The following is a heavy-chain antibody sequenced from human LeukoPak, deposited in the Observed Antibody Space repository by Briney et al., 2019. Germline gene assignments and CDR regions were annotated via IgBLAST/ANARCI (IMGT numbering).Heavy chain of an antibody. D-gene: IGHD6-19*01. Sequence: SVKVSCKASGGTFSSYAISWVRQAPGQGLEWMGGIIPIFGTANYAQKFQGRVTITADESTSTAYMELSSLRSEDMAVYYCARSTVAGNAGYFQHWGQGTLVTVSS. J-gene: IGHJ1*01. V-gene: IGHV1-69*13. CDR3: ARSTVAGNAGYFQH. CDR1: GGTFSSYA. CDR2: IIPIFGTA.